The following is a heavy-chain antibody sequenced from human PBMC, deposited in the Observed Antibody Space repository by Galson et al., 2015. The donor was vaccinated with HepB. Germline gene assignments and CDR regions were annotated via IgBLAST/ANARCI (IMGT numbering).Heavy chain of an antibody. CDR3: ARSDMVRGVGLDP. CDR2: LFYDGITK. D-gene: IGHD3-10*01. CDR1: GFAFSSSG. Sequence: SLRLSCAASGFAFSSSGLHWVRQAPGKGLEWVAVLFYDGITKYYADSVKGRFTLSSDISKNTFYLQMNSLRVEDTAMYYCARSDMVRGVGLDPWGQGILVTVSS. J-gene: IGHJ5*02. V-gene: IGHV3-33*01.